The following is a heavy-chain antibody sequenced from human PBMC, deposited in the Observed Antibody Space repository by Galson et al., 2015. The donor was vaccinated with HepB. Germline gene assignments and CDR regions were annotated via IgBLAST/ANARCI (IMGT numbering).Heavy chain of an antibody. V-gene: IGHV1-3*01. J-gene: IGHJ6*02. D-gene: IGHD1-26*01. CDR2: INAGSGNT. CDR1: GYTFTSYA. CDR3: ARDRGRTMDV. Sequence: SVKVSCKASGYTFTSYAMHWVRQAPGQRLEWMGWINAGSGNTKYSQKFLGRVTITRDTSASTAYMELSSLRSEDTAVYYCARDRGRTMDVWGQGTTVTVSS.